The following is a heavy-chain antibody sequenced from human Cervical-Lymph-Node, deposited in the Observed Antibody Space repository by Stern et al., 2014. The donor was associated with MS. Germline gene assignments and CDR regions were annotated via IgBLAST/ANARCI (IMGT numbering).Heavy chain of an antibody. V-gene: IGHV4-59*01. CDR1: GGSISSYY. D-gene: IGHD6-13*01. CDR3: AREAIIAAAGTGFDY. Sequence: VQLVESGPGLVKPSETLSLTCTVSGGSISSYYWSWIRQPPGKGLEWIGYIYYSGSTNYNPSLKSRVTISVDTSKNQFSLKLSSVTAADTAVYYCAREAIIAAAGTGFDYWGQGTLVTVSS. J-gene: IGHJ4*02. CDR2: IYYSGST.